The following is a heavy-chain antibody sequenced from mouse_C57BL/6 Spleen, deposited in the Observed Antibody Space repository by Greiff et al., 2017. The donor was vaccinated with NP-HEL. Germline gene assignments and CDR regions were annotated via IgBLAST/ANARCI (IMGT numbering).Heavy chain of an antibody. CDR3: TREYYGSSSFAY. V-gene: IGHV1-15*01. CDR1: GYTFTDYE. Sequence: VQLQESGAELVRPGASVTLSCKASGYTFTDYEMDWVKQTPVHGLEWIGAIDPETGGTAYNEKFKGKAILTADKSSSTAYMELRSLTSEDSAVYYCTREYYGSSSFAYWGQGTLVTVSA. D-gene: IGHD1-1*01. CDR2: IDPETGGT. J-gene: IGHJ3*01.